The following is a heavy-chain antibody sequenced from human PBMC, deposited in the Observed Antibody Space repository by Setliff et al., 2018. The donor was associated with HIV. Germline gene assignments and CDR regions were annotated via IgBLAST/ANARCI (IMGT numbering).Heavy chain of an antibody. J-gene: IGHJ4*01. D-gene: IGHD1-26*01. V-gene: IGHV3-7*01. CDR1: GFTFSNFW. CDR3: ARRGSLDY. CDR2: IQEDGTVK. Sequence: GGSLRLSCAASGFTFSNFWMSWVRQAPGKGLEWVASIQEDGTVKDYVDSVKGRFTISRDDAKSSLYLQMNSLTAEDTAVYYCARRGSLDYWGQGTQVTVSS.